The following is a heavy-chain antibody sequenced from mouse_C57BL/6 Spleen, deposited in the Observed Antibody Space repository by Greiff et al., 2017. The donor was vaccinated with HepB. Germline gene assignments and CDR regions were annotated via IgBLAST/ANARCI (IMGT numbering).Heavy chain of an antibody. CDR3: ARTAQASYYYAMDY. V-gene: IGHV5-17*01. Sequence: EVHLVESGGGLVKPGGSLKLSCAASGFTFSDYGMHWVRQAPEKGLEWVAYISSGSSTIYYADTVKGRFTISRDNAKNTLVLQMTSLRSEDTAMYYCARTAQASYYYAMDYWGQGTSVTVSS. CDR2: ISSGSSTI. D-gene: IGHD3-2*02. CDR1: GFTFSDYG. J-gene: IGHJ4*01.